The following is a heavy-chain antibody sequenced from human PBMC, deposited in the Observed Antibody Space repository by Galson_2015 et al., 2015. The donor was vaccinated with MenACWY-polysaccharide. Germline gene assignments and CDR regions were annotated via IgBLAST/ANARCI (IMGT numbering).Heavy chain of an antibody. Sequence: SLRLSCAASGFTFDTYSLTWVRQAPGQGLQWVSAISGNSAYIYYADSVKGRFTISRDNAKNSLYLQMNSLRAEDTAIYYCASRTRFRTGSGPEDYWGQGTLFTVSS. CDR1: GFTFDTYS. CDR3: ASRTRFRTGSGPEDY. V-gene: IGHV3-21*01. J-gene: IGHJ4*02. D-gene: IGHD1/OR15-1a*01. CDR2: ISGNSAYI.